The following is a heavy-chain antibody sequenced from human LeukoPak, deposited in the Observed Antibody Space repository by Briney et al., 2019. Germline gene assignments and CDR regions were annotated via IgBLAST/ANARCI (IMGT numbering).Heavy chain of an antibody. CDR3: ARDGFYYGSGSSYNDQRHDAFDI. J-gene: IGHJ3*02. Sequence: PSETLSLTCTVSGGSISSYYWSWIRQPAGKGLEWIGGIYTSGSTNYNPSLKSRVTMSVDTSKNQFSLKLGSVTAADTAVYYCARDGFYYGSGSSYNDQRHDAFDIWGQGTMVTVSS. CDR2: IYTSGST. V-gene: IGHV4-4*07. D-gene: IGHD3-10*01. CDR1: GGSISSYY.